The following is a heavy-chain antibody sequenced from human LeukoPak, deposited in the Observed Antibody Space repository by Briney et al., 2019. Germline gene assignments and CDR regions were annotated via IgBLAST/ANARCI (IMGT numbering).Heavy chain of an antibody. J-gene: IGHJ6*03. CDR3: ARGRHDITMIVVVMTSVSYYLDV. D-gene: IGHD3-22*01. V-gene: IGHV4-34*01. Sequence: SETLSLTCAVYGGSFSGYHWTWFRQSPGKGLEWIGDINPSGSTYYNPSLKSRLTISVDTSKNQFSLKLRSVTAADTAVYYCARGRHDITMIVVVMTSVSYYLDVWGKGTTVTVS. CDR2: INPSGST. CDR1: GGSFSGYH.